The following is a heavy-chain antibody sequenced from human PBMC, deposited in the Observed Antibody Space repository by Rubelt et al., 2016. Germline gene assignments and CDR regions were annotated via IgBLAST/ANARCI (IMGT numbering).Heavy chain of an antibody. CDR3: ARIQAAAGHEYIDY. CDR1: GFSLSTSGMC. D-gene: IGHD6-13*01. J-gene: IGHJ4*02. CDR2: MDWDGDK. Sequence: QVTLRESGPALVKPTQTLTLTCTFSGFSLSTSGMCVSWIRQPPGKALEWLARMDWDGDKYYSTSLKTRLTISKDTSKNQVVLNMTNMDPVDTATYYCARIQAAAGHEYIDYWGQGTLVTVSS. V-gene: IGHV2-70*15.